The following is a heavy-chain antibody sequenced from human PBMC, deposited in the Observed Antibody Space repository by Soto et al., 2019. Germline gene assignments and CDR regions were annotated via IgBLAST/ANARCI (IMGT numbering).Heavy chain of an antibody. Sequence: ASVKVSCKASGGTFSNDPISWVRQAPGQGLEWMGGIIPAIGKPDYAQKYQDRVTIAADESTSTAYMELTNLVSQDTAVYYCATGEWELPHFWGQGTLVTVSS. J-gene: IGHJ4*02. CDR3: ATGEWELPHF. D-gene: IGHD1-7*01. CDR2: IIPAIGKP. V-gene: IGHV1-69*13. CDR1: GGTFSNDP.